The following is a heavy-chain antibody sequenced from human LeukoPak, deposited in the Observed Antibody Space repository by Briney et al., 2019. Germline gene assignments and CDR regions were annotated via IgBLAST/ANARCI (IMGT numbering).Heavy chain of an antibody. Sequence: GASVKVSCKASGYTFTSYDINWVRQATGQGLEWMGWMNPNSGNTGYAQKFQGRVTMTRNTSISTAYMELSSLRSEDTAVYYCARPEDDSEAFDIWGQGTMVTVSS. D-gene: IGHD2-15*01. J-gene: IGHJ3*02. CDR3: ARPEDDSEAFDI. CDR2: MNPNSGNT. CDR1: GYTFTSYD. V-gene: IGHV1-8*01.